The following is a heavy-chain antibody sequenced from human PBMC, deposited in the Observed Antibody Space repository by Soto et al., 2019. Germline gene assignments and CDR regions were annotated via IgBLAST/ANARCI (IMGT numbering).Heavy chain of an antibody. Sequence: GGSLRLSCVVSEFIFSSFALSWVRLAPGKGLEWVAAVSRRGVNTYYADSVKSRFTISRENAKNTLYLQMNSLRAEDTAVYYCAKLSSPINDLAEPGPDYWGQGTLVTVSS. V-gene: IGHV3-23*01. CDR2: VSRRGVNT. D-gene: IGHD6-13*01. J-gene: IGHJ4*02. CDR1: EFIFSSFA. CDR3: AKLSSPINDLAEPGPDY.